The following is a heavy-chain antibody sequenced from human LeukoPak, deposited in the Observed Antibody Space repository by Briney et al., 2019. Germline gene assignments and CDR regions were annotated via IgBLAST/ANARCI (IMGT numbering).Heavy chain of an antibody. J-gene: IGHJ4*02. CDR1: GYTFTGHY. Sequence: ASVKVSCKASGYTFTGHYMHWVRQAPGQGLEWMGWINPNSGDTNYAQKVQGRVTMTTDTSTSTAYMELRSLTSDDTAVYYCARAGATLTSHFDYWGQGTLVTVSS. V-gene: IGHV1-2*02. CDR2: INPNSGDT. CDR3: ARAGATLTSHFDY. D-gene: IGHD4-17*01.